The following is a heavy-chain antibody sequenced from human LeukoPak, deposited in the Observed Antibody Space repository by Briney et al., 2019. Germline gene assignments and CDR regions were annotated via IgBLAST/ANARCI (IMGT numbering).Heavy chain of an antibody. CDR3: VTKEPSTSGWSY. D-gene: IGHD6-19*01. Sequence: GGSLRLSCTASGFTFNRDWTAWVRQAPGKGLEWVANIKEDGSEKNYVDSVKGRFTISRDNTENSVYLQMNDLRAEDTGVYYCVTKEPSTSGWSYWGQGTLVTVSS. J-gene: IGHJ4*02. CDR1: GFTFNRDW. CDR2: IKEDGSEK. V-gene: IGHV3-7*01.